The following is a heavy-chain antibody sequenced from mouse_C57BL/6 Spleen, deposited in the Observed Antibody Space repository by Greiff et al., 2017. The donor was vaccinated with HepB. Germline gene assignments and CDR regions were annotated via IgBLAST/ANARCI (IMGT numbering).Heavy chain of an antibody. Sequence: QVQLQQPGAELVQPGASVKMSCKASGYTFTSYWITWVQQRPGQGLEWIGDIYPGSGSTNYNEKFKSKATLTVDTSSSTAYMQLSSLTSEDSAVYYCARGGGYGNYYAMDYWGQGTSVTVSS. D-gene: IGHD2-10*02. CDR2: IYPGSGST. V-gene: IGHV1-55*01. CDR1: GYTFTSYW. CDR3: ARGGGYGNYYAMDY. J-gene: IGHJ4*01.